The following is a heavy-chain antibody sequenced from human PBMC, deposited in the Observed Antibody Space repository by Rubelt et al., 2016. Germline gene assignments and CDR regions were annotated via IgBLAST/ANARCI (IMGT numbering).Heavy chain of an antibody. CDR1: GDYLSSYY. Sequence: QVQLQESGPGLVKPSATLSLTCTVSGDYLSSYYWSWIRQPPGKGLGWIGAIYYSGRANYNPPLKSGVTISDDTSNNLFSLKLRSVTAADTAVYYCARDPRSGWYGYYFDYWGQGTLLTVSS. CDR2: IYYSGRA. CDR3: ARDPRSGWYGYYFDY. D-gene: IGHD6-19*01. J-gene: IGHJ4*02. V-gene: IGHV4-59*01.